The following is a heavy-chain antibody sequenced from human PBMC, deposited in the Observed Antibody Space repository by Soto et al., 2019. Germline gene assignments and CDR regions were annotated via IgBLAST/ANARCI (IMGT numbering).Heavy chain of an antibody. Sequence: GESLKISCKGSGYSFTSYWISWVRQMPGKGLEWMGRIDPSDSYTNYSPSFQGHVTISADKSISTAYLQWSSLKASDTAMYYCARRRDGYKRGEKPTHYSYGMEGWGQGNKVT. D-gene: IGHD3-10*01. CDR3: ARRRDGYKRGEKPTHYSYGMEG. CDR1: GYSFTSYW. V-gene: IGHV5-10-1*01. CDR2: IDPSDSYT. J-gene: IGHJ6*02.